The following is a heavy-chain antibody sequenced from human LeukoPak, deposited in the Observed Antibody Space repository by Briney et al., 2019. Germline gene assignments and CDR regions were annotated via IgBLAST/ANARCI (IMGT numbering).Heavy chain of an antibody. D-gene: IGHD2-15*01. CDR3: ARDGPSDIGDSVDV. CDR1: GFTFTTYS. CDR2: ISSGSSAI. V-gene: IGHV3-21*01. Sequence: GGSLRLSCEASGFTFTTYSMTWVRQAPGKGLEWVSIISSGSSAIFSADALKGRFTISRDNAKNSLYLQMNSLRAEDTAVYYCARDGPSDIGDSVDVWGKGTTVIISS. J-gene: IGHJ6*04.